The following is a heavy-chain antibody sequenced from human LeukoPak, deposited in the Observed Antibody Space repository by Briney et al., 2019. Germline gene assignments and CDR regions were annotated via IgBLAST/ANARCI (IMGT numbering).Heavy chain of an antibody. CDR3: AKDMSSSGYDRLDY. Sequence: GGSLRLSCAASGFTFDDYAMHWVRQAPGKGLEWVSLIDWDGGSTYYTDSVKGRFTISRDNSKSSLFLQMNSLRAEDTALYYCAKDMSSSGYDRLDYCGQGTLVTVSS. V-gene: IGHV3-43D*03. CDR1: GFTFDDYA. J-gene: IGHJ4*02. D-gene: IGHD5-12*01. CDR2: IDWDGGST.